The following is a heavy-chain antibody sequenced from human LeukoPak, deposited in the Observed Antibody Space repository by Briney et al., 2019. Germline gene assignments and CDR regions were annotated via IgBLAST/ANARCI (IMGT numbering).Heavy chain of an antibody. Sequence: SETLSLTCTVSGGSISSYYWSWIRQSAGKGLEWIRRIYTSGSTNYNPSLKSRVTMSVDTSKHQFSLRLSSVTAADTAVYYCARDVVTTTGDYFDYWGQGTLVTVSS. V-gene: IGHV4-4*07. D-gene: IGHD2-2*01. J-gene: IGHJ4*02. CDR2: IYTSGST. CDR1: GGSISSYY. CDR3: ARDVVTTTGDYFDY.